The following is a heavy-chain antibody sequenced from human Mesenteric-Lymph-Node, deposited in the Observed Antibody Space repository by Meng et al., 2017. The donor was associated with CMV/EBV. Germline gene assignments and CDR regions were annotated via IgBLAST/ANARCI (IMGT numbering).Heavy chain of an antibody. CDR1: GFTLSTFA. CDR3: ARGNTHEY. Sequence: GGSLRLSCAASGFTLSTFAMHWVRQAPGRGLEWLTVISYDGSKEYYADSAKGRFPISRDTSKNTLFLQMNSLRAEDTAVYYCARGNTHEYWGQGALVTVSS. CDR2: ISYDGSKE. V-gene: IGHV3-30*04. J-gene: IGHJ4*02. D-gene: IGHD4-11*01.